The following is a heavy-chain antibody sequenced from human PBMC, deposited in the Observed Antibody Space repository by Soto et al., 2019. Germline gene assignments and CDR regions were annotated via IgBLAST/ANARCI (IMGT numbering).Heavy chain of an antibody. CDR2: IYYSGST. CDR3: ARVVYYGSGSYYNWFDP. Sequence: SETLSLTCTVSGGSISSGGYYWSWIRQHPGKGLEWIGYIYYSGSTYYNPSLKSRVTISVDTSKNQFSLKLSSVTAADTAVYYCARVVYYGSGSYYNWFDPWGQGTLVTVSS. CDR1: GGSISSGGYY. V-gene: IGHV4-31*03. J-gene: IGHJ5*02. D-gene: IGHD3-10*01.